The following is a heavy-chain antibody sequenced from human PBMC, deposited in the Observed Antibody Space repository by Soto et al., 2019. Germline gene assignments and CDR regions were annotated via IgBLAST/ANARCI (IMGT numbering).Heavy chain of an antibody. CDR2: ISGSGGST. Sequence: EVQLLESGGGLVQPGGSLRLSCAASGFTFSSYAMSWVRQAPGKGLEWVSAISGSGGSTYYADSVKGRFTISRDNSKSSVYLQMNSLRAEDTAVYFCARIGYSSSSLDYWGQGTLVTVSS. V-gene: IGHV3-23*01. CDR3: ARIGYSSSSLDY. J-gene: IGHJ4*02. D-gene: IGHD6-6*01. CDR1: GFTFSSYA.